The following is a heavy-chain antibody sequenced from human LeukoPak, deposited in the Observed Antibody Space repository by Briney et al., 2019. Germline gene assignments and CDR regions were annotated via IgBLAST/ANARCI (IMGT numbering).Heavy chain of an antibody. CDR1: GGSISSYY. Sequence: PSETLSLTCTVSGGSISSYYWSWIRQPPGKELEWIGSIYYSGSTNYNPSLKSRVTISKGTSKNQFSLKLSSVTAADTAVYYCARDRYSGYDGYYYMDVWGKGTTVTVSS. CDR3: ARDRYSGYDGYYYMDV. V-gene: IGHV4-59*01. CDR2: IYYSGST. D-gene: IGHD5-12*01. J-gene: IGHJ6*03.